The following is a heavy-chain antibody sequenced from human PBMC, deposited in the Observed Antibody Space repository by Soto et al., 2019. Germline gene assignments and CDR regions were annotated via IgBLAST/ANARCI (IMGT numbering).Heavy chain of an antibody. V-gene: IGHV1-8*01. CDR1: GYTFTSYD. CDR2: MNPNSGNT. Sequence: QVQLVQSGAEVKKPGASVKVSCKASGYTFTSYDINWVRQATGQGLEWMGWMNPNSGNTGYAQKFQGRVTMTRNTSISTAYMELSSLRSEDTAVYYCAVLYWNYAYDAFDIWGQGTMVTVSS. CDR3: AVLYWNYAYDAFDI. J-gene: IGHJ3*02. D-gene: IGHD1-7*01.